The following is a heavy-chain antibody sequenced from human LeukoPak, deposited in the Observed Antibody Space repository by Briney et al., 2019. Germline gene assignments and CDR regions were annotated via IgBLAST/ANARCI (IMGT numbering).Heavy chain of an antibody. V-gene: IGHV4-39*01. CDR2: IYSSGST. Sequence: SETLSLTCTVSGGSISSSSYYWGWIRQPPRKGLDWIGSIYSSGSTYYNPSLRSRITISVDTSKNQFSLKLSSVTAADTAVYYCVRIVGAMGQFYWGQGTLVTVSS. CDR3: VRIVGAMGQFY. D-gene: IGHD1-26*01. J-gene: IGHJ4*02. CDR1: GGSISSSSYY.